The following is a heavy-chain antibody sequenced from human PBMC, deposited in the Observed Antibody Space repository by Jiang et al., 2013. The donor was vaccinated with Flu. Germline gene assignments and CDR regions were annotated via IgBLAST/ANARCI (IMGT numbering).Heavy chain of an antibody. Sequence: ELLKPSETLSLTCTVSGGSISSYYWSWIRQPPGKGLEWIGYIYYSGSTNYNPSLKSRVTISVDTSKNQFSLKLSSVTAADTAVYYCARVFDFWSGYSAGGYYYYMDVWGKGTTVTVSS. CDR2: IYYSGST. CDR3: ARVFDFWSGYSAGGYYYYMDV. J-gene: IGHJ6*03. CDR1: GGSISSYY. V-gene: IGHV4-59*01. D-gene: IGHD3-3*01.